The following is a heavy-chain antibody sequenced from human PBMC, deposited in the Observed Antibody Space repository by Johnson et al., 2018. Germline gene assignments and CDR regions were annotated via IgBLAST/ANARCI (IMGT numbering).Heavy chain of an antibody. Sequence: VQLVQSGGGLVQXGGSXRLXCAASGFTFSSYDMHWVRQATGKGLEWVSAIGTAGDTYYPGSVKGRFTISRENAKNSLYLQMNSLRAGDKAVYYCARGYCSGGSCLGGMDVWGQGTTVTVSS. CDR3: ARGYCSGGSCLGGMDV. V-gene: IGHV3-13*01. D-gene: IGHD2-15*01. J-gene: IGHJ6*02. CDR2: IGTAGDT. CDR1: GFTFSSYD.